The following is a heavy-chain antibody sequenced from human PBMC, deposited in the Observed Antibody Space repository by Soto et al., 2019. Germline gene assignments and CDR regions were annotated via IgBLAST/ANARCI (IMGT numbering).Heavy chain of an antibody. CDR2: IYSGGST. V-gene: IGHV3-66*01. CDR1: GFTVSSNY. CDR3: ARDRSLSRNSRDGYNGYYFDY. Sequence: GGSLRLSCAASGFTVSSNYMSWVRQAPGKGLEWVSVIYSGGSTYYADSVKGRFTISRDNSKNTLYLQMNSLRAEDTAVYYCARDRSLSRNSRDGYNGYYFDYWGQGTLVTVSS. D-gene: IGHD3-22*01. J-gene: IGHJ4*02.